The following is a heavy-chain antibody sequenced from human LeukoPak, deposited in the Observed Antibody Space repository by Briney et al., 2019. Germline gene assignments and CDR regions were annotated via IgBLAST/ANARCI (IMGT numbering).Heavy chain of an antibody. J-gene: IGHJ4*02. V-gene: IGHV1-18*01. Sequence: ASVKVSCKASGYTFTSYGISWVRQAPGQGLGWMGWISAYNGNTNYAQKLQGRVTMTTDTSTSTAYMELRSLRSDDTAVYYCATSIRGPRESDYWGQGTLVTVSS. D-gene: IGHD2/OR15-2a*01. CDR1: GYTFTSYG. CDR2: ISAYNGNT. CDR3: ATSIRGPRESDY.